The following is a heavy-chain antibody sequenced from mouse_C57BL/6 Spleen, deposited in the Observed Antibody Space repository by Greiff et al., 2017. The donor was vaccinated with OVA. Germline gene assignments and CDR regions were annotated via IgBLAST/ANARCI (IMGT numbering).Heavy chain of an antibody. D-gene: IGHD2-10*02. J-gene: IGHJ2*01. Sequence: EVQRVESGGGLVKPGGSLKLSCAASGFTFSSYAMSWVRQTPEKRLEWVATISDGGSYTYYTDNVKGRFTISRDNAKNNLYLQMSHLKSEDTAMYYCAREVWLYYLDYWGQGTTLTVSS. CDR3: AREVWLYYLDY. CDR1: GFTFSSYA. V-gene: IGHV5-4*01. CDR2: ISDGGSYT.